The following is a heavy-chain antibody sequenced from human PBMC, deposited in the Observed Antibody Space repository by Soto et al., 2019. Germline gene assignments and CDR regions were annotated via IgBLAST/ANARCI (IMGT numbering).Heavy chain of an antibody. V-gene: IGHV4-39*01. D-gene: IGHD2-8*01. CDR2: VYSNGNT. CDR3: ASLTNGWPGDS. J-gene: IGHJ4*02. CDR1: GDSITNNNYH. Sequence: PSETLSLTCTVSGDSITNNNYHWGWTRQPPGKGLEWIGTVYSNGNTYYNPSLKSRLAISVDTAKNQFSLSLISVTAADTAVYFCASLTNGWPGDSWGQGTLVTVSS.